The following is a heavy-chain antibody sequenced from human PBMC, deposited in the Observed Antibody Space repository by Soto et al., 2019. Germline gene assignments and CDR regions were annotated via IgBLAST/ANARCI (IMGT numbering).Heavy chain of an antibody. CDR3: ASVWGSYRFSDY. D-gene: IGHD3-16*02. V-gene: IGHV4-4*02. Sequence: PSETLSLTCAVSSGSISSSNWWSWVRQPPGKGLEWIGEIYHSGSTNYNPSLKSRVTISVDKSKNQFSLKLSSVTAADTAVYYCASVWGSYRFSDYWGQGTLVTSPQ. J-gene: IGHJ4*02. CDR1: SGSISSSNW. CDR2: IYHSGST.